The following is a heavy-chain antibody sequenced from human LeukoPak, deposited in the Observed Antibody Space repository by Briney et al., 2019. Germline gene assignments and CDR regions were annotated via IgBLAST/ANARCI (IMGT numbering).Heavy chain of an antibody. V-gene: IGHV3-53*01. CDR2: IYSGGST. J-gene: IGHJ6*04. CDR3: ARGRQYCSSTSCYVGRYYGMDV. CDR1: GFTVSSNY. Sequence: PGWSLRLSCPASGFTVSSNYMSWVRQATGKGLDWVSVIYSGGSTYYADSVKGRFTISRDNSKNTLYLQMNSLRAEDTAVYYCARGRQYCSSTSCYVGRYYGMDVWGKGTTVTVSS. D-gene: IGHD2-2*01.